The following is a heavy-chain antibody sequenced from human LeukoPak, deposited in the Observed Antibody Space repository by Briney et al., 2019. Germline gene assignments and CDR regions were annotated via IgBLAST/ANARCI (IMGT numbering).Heavy chain of an antibody. CDR1: GGSINSGSYY. CDR2: IYPSGST. Sequence: SETLSLTCSVSGGSINSGSYYWSWIRQPAGKGLEYIGRIYPSGSTNYNPSLKSRVTISVDTSKNQFSLKLSSLTAADTAVYYCARRRGGDYGMYYYYYMDVWGKGTTVTVSS. J-gene: IGHJ6*03. V-gene: IGHV4-61*02. D-gene: IGHD4-17*01. CDR3: ARRRGGDYGMYYYYYMDV.